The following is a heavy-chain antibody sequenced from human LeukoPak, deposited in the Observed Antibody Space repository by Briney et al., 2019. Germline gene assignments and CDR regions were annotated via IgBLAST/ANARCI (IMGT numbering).Heavy chain of an antibody. Sequence: GGSLRLSCAASGFTFSSYWMHWVRQAPGKGLVWVSRINTDGSSTSYADSVKGRFTISRDNAKNTLYLQMNSLRAEDTAVYYCARGIAAAGTRPGWDYYYYMDVWGKGTTVTVSS. J-gene: IGHJ6*03. D-gene: IGHD6-13*01. V-gene: IGHV3-74*01. CDR2: INTDGSST. CDR3: ARGIAAAGTRPGWDYYYYMDV. CDR1: GFTFSSYW.